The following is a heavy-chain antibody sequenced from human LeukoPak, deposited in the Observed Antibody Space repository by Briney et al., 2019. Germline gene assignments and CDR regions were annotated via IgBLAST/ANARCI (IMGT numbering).Heavy chain of an antibody. CDR1: GFTFSNYL. V-gene: IGHV3-74*01. CDR3: AREGRGYSYAFEY. CDR2: INSDGSST. Sequence: GGSLRLSCAASGFTFSNYLMHWVRQAPGKGLVWVSRINSDGSSTTYADSVKGRFTISRDNGQNTLYLQMNSLRAEDTAVYYCAREGRGYSYAFEYWGQGTLVTVSS. D-gene: IGHD5-18*01. J-gene: IGHJ4*02.